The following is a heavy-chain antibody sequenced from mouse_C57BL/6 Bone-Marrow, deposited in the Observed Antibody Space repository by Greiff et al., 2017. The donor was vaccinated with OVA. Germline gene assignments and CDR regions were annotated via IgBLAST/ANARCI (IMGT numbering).Heavy chain of an antibody. Sequence: VQLQQSGPELVKPGASVKLSCKASGYTFTSYDINWVKQRPGQGLEWIGWIYPRDGSTKYNEKFKGKATLTVDTSSSTAYMELHSLTSEDSAVYFCARGGITTDWYFDVWGTGTTVTVSS. D-gene: IGHD1-1*01. CDR3: ARGGITTDWYFDV. V-gene: IGHV1-85*01. CDR2: IYPRDGST. J-gene: IGHJ1*03. CDR1: GYTFTSYD.